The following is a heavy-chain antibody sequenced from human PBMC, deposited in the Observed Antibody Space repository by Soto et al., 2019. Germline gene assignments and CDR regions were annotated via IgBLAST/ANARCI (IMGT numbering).Heavy chain of an antibody. CDR2: IYPGDSDT. J-gene: IGHJ3*01. CDR1: GYSFAGYW. Sequence: GESLKISCKGSGYSFAGYWIGWVRQMPGKGLDWMGVIYPGDSDTRYSPSFHGQVTISADKSISTAYLQWSSLKASDTAMYFCAILKGVLRVTDGFNGWGQGTMVTV. V-gene: IGHV5-51*01. CDR3: AILKGVLRVTDGFNG.